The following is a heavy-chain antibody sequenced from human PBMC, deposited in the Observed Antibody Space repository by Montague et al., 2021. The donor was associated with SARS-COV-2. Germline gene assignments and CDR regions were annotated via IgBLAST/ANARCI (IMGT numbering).Heavy chain of an antibody. J-gene: IGHJ6*02. CDR1: GGSITSSSYY. Sequence: SETLSLTCTVSGGSITSSSYYWGWIRQPPGKGLEWIGRIYYSGSTYYNPSLKSRVTISVDTSKNQFSLKLSSVTAADTAVYYCARLAPDSGSPNGYYYNGMDVWGQGTTVTVSS. D-gene: IGHD1-26*01. V-gene: IGHV4-39*01. CDR3: ARLAPDSGSPNGYYYNGMDV. CDR2: IYYSGST.